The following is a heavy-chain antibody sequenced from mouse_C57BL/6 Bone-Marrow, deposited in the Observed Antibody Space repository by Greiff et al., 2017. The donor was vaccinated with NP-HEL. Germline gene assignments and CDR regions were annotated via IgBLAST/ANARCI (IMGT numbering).Heavy chain of an antibody. Sequence: VQLKESGAELVKPGASVKLSCTASGFNIKDYYMHWVKQRTEQGLEWIGRIDPEDGETKYAPKFQGKATITADTSSNTAYLQLSSLTSEDTAVYYCARRFITTVVEGGFAYWGQGTLVTVSA. CDR3: ARRFITTVVEGGFAY. V-gene: IGHV14-2*01. J-gene: IGHJ3*01. D-gene: IGHD1-1*01. CDR1: GFNIKDYY. CDR2: IDPEDGET.